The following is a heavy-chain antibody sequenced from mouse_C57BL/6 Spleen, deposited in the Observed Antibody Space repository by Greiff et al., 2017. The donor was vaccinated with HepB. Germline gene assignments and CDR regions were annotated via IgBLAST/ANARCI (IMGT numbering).Heavy chain of an antibody. V-gene: IGHV1-50*01. CDR2: IDPSDSYT. CDR1: GYTFTSYW. D-gene: IGHD3-1*01. CDR3: ARSGGYAMDY. J-gene: IGHJ4*01. Sequence: QVQLQQPGAELVKPGASVKLSCKASGYTFTSYWMQWVKQRPGQGLEWIGEIDPSDSYTNYNQKFKGKATLTVDTSSSTAYMQLSSQTSEDSAVYYCARSGGYAMDYWGQGTSVTVSS.